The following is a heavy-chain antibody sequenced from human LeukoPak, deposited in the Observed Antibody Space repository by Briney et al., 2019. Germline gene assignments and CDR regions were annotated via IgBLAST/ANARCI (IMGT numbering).Heavy chain of an antibody. CDR2: ISSSSSYI. J-gene: IGHJ4*02. CDR1: GFTFSSYS. CDR3: ASGGAHYYDSSGYPDPFDY. D-gene: IGHD3-22*01. Sequence: PGGSLRLSCAASGFTFSSYSMNWVRQAPGKGLEWVSSISSSSSYIYYADSVKGRFTISRDNAKNSLYLQMNSLRAEDTAVYYCASGGAHYYDSSGYPDPFDYWGQGTLVTVSS. V-gene: IGHV3-21*01.